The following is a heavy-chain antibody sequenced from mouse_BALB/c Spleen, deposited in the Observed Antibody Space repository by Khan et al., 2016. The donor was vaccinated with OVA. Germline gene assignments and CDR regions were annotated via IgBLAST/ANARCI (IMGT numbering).Heavy chain of an antibody. J-gene: IGHJ4*01. V-gene: IGHV9-3-1*01. Sequence: QIQLVQSGPELKKPGETVKISCKASGYTFTNFGMNWVKQAPGEGLEWMGWINTYTGEPTYADDFKGRFAFSLETSASTAYLQINNLKNEDTATYSCARPPYVSYTMAYWGQGTSLTVSA. D-gene: IGHD1-1*01. CDR2: INTYTGEP. CDR3: ARPPYVSYTMAY. CDR1: GYTFTNFG.